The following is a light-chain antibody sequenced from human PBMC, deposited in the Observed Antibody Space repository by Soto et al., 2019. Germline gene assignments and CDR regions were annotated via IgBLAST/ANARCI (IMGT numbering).Light chain of an antibody. Sequence: DIVMTQSPLSLPVTPGEPASISCRSSQSLLHSNGYNSLDWYLQKPGQSTQLLIYLGSNRASGVPDRFSGSGSGTDFTLKISRVEAEDVGVYYCMQALQTPVTFGPWTKVDIK. J-gene: IGKJ3*01. CDR1: QSLLHSNGYNS. CDR2: LGS. CDR3: MQALQTPVT. V-gene: IGKV2-28*01.